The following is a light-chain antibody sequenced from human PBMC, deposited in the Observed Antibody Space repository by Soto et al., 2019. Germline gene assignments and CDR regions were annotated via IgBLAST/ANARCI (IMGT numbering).Light chain of an antibody. J-gene: IGLJ2*01. CDR2: GNT. CDR1: SSNIGAGYD. V-gene: IGLV1-40*01. CDR3: QSYDSSLSGSI. Sequence: QAVVTQPPSVSGAPGQRVTISCTGSSSNIGAGYDVHWYQQFPGTAPKLLIYGNTNRPSGVPDRFSGSKSGTSASLAITGLQTEDEADYYCQSYDSSLSGSIFGGGTKLTVL.